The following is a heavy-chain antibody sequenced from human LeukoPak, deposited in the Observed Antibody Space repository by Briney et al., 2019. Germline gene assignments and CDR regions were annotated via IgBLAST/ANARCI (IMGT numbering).Heavy chain of an antibody. CDR3: ASTRPPIRRSSSYYGMDV. CDR1: GGSFSGYY. D-gene: IGHD6-6*01. V-gene: IGHV4-34*01. J-gene: IGHJ6*02. CDR2: INHNGST. Sequence: SETLSLTCAVYGGSFSGYYWSWIRQTPGKGLEWIGEINHNGSTNYNPSLKSRVTMSEDKSKKQFSLKLNSVTAADTAVYYCASTRPPIRRSSSYYGMDVWGQGTTVTVSS.